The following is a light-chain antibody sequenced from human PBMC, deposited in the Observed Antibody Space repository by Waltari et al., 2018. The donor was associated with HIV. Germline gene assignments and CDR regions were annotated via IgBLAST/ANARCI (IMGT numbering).Light chain of an antibody. CDR1: ALTEQY. CDR3: QSADSSGSFRV. Sequence: SYELTQPPSVSVSPGQTASITCSGDALTEQYAYWYQQKAGQAPVMVMYKNIQRPSGIPERFSGSSSGTTVTLTISGVQAEDEADYYCQSADSSGSFRVFGGGTKVTVL. V-gene: IGLV3-25*03. CDR2: KNI. J-gene: IGLJ2*01.